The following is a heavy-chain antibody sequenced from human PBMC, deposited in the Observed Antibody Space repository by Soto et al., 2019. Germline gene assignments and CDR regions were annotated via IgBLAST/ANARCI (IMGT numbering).Heavy chain of an antibody. D-gene: IGHD1-26*01. J-gene: IGHJ4*02. Sequence: QVRLVESGGGVVQPGRSLRLSCAASGFIIPCCAIHWIRQSPGKGLEWVAVIGADGTHKYYGDSVQGRFTISRDTSQNMVFLQMDSLTAEDTALYYCARDARVGEPDYFDDWGQGTLVSVSS. CDR3: ARDARVGEPDYFDD. V-gene: IGHV3-30*01. CDR2: IGADGTHK. CDR1: GFIIPCCA.